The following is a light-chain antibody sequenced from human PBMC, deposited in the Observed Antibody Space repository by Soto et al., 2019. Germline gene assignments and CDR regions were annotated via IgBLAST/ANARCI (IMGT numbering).Light chain of an antibody. J-gene: IGKJ1*01. CDR2: DAS. CDR1: QSISRW. CDR3: QQYKTDSKT. Sequence: DIQMTQSPSTLSASVGDSVTITCRASQSISRWLAWYQQKPEKAPKILISDASSWESGLPSRFSGSGYGTEFTLTISRLQHDDFPTYYCQQYKTDSKTFGQETKVEIK. V-gene: IGKV1-5*01.